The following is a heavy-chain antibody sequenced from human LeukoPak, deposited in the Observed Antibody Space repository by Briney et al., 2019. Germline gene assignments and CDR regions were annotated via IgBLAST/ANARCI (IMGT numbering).Heavy chain of an antibody. CDR3: ARRYSGYDADPFDY. D-gene: IGHD5-12*01. CDR1: GYTFTSYD. J-gene: IGHJ4*02. CDR2: MNPNSGNT. V-gene: IGHV1-8*03. Sequence: GASVKVSCKASGYTFTSYDINWVRQATGQGLEWMGWMNPNSGNTGYAQKFQGRVTITRNTSISTAYMELSSLRSEDTAVYYCARRYSGYDADPFDYWGQGTLVTVSS.